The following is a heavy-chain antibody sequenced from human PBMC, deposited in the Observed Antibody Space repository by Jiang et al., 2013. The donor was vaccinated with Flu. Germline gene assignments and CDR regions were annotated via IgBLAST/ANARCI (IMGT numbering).Heavy chain of an antibody. CDR2: TYYRSKWYN. J-gene: IGHJ6*03. CDR1: GDSVSSNSAA. D-gene: IGHD6-19*01. V-gene: IGHV6-1*01. Sequence: SQTLSLTCAISGDSVSSNSAAWNWIRQSPSRGLEWLGRTYYRSKWYNDYAVSVKSRITINPDTSKNQFSLQLNSVTPEDTAVYYCARARKSSGWSFIYYYYYMDVWGKGTTVTVSS. CDR3: ARARKSSGWSFIYYYYYMDV.